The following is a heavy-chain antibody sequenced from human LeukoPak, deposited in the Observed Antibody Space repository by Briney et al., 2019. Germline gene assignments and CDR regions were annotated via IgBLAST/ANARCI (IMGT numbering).Heavy chain of an antibody. Sequence: GSLRLSCAASGLTFSSYSMNWVRQAPGKGLEWVSSISSSSNYIYYADSVRGRFTISRDNAKNSLYLQMNSLRAEDTAVYYCARVPHAMVRGVIITEFYFDYWGQGTLVTVSS. D-gene: IGHD3-10*01. J-gene: IGHJ4*02. V-gene: IGHV3-21*01. CDR3: ARVPHAMVRGVIITEFYFDY. CDR1: GLTFSSYS. CDR2: ISSSSNYI.